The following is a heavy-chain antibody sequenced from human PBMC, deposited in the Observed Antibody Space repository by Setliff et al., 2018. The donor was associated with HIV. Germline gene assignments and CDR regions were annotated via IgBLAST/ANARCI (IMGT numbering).Heavy chain of an antibody. CDR3: ARGQENGDLRY. CDR2: INHSGST. V-gene: IGHV4-34*01. CDR1: GGSFSGYY. Sequence: SETLSLTCAVYGGSFSGYYWSWIRQPPGKGLEWIGEINHSGSTNYNPSLKSRVTLSVDTSRDQFSLNLSSVTAADTALYYCARGQENGDLRYWGQGTLVTVSS. D-gene: IGHD3-10*01. J-gene: IGHJ4*02.